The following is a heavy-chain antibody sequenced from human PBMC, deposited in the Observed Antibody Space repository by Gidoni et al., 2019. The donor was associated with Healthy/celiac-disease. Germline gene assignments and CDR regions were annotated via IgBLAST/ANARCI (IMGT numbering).Heavy chain of an antibody. CDR2: IDYSGST. CDR1: GGSISRGGYD. Sequence: VQLQESGTGLVKPSQTLSLTCTVSGGSISRGGYDWSWIRQHPGKGLAWMGYIDYSGSTHYNPSLNSRVTISVDTSKNLFSLKLSSVTAADTAVYYCSRTTYYGTTQTDYWGHGTLVTVSS. D-gene: IGHD1-7*01. V-gene: IGHV4-31*03. CDR3: SRTTYYGTTQTDY. J-gene: IGHJ4*01.